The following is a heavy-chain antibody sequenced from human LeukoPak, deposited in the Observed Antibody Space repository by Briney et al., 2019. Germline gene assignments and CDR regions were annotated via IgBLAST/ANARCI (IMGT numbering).Heavy chain of an antibody. D-gene: IGHD6-19*01. V-gene: IGHV3-30*03. CDR3: ARDPHSSGWYNAFDI. CDR1: GFTFSNYG. Sequence: GGSLRLSCAASGFTFSNYGIHWVRQAPGKGLEWVAVISYDGSNKYYADSVKGRFTISRDNSKNTLYLQMSSLRAEDTAVYYCARDPHSSGWYNAFDIWGQGTKVTVSS. J-gene: IGHJ3*02. CDR2: ISYDGSNK.